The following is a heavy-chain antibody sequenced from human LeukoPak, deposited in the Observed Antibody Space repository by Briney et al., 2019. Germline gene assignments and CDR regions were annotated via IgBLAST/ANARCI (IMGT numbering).Heavy chain of an antibody. D-gene: IGHD3-10*01. CDR3: ARPAYGSGSYSFLYFDY. J-gene: IGHJ4*02. CDR1: GYTFTGYY. CDR2: INPNSGGT. V-gene: IGHV1-2*02. Sequence: ASVKVSCKASGYTFTGYYMHWVRQAPGQGLEWMGWINPNSGGTNYAQKFQGRVTMTRDTSISTAYMELSRLRSDDTAVYYCARPAYGSGSYSFLYFDYWGQGTLVTVSS.